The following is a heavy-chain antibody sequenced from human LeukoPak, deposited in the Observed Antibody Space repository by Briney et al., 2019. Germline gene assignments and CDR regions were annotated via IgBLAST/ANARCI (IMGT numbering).Heavy chain of an antibody. CDR2: ISGSGGST. J-gene: IGHJ4*02. CDR1: GFTLSSYA. Sequence: GGSLRLSCAAAGFTLSSYAMSWVRQAPGEWLEWVSAISGSGGSTYYADSVKGRFTISRDNSKNTLYLQMNSLRAEDTAVYYCAKALTYYDYYWGQGTLVTVSS. V-gene: IGHV3-23*01. D-gene: IGHD3-3*01. CDR3: AKALTYYDYY.